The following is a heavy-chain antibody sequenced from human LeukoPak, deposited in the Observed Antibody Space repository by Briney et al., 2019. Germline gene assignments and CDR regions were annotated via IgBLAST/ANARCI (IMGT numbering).Heavy chain of an antibody. CDR3: ARAYAVAAPFDY. CDR1: GGSISSYY. D-gene: IGHD6-19*01. CDR2: IYTSGST. V-gene: IGHV4-4*07. Sequence: SETLSLTCTVSGGSISSYYWSWIRQPAGKGLEWLGHIYTSGSTNYNPSLKGRVTMSVDTSKNQFSLKLSSVTAADTAVYYCARAYAVAAPFDYWGQGTLVTVSS. J-gene: IGHJ4*02.